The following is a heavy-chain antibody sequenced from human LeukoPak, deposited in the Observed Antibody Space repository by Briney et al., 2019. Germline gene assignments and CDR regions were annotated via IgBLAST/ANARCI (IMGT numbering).Heavy chain of an antibody. J-gene: IGHJ4*02. CDR2: ISSSGSTI. Sequence: KAGGSLRLSCAASGFTFSDYYMSWIRQAPGKGLVWVSYISSSGSTIYYADSVKGRFTISRDNAKNSLYLQMNSLRAEDTAVYYCARLRAAPITMAPDYWGQGTLVTVSS. CDR1: GFTFSDYY. CDR3: ARLRAAPITMAPDY. V-gene: IGHV3-11*01. D-gene: IGHD3-10*01.